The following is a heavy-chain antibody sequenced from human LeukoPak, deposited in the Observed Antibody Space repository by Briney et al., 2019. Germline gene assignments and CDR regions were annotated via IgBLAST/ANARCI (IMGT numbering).Heavy chain of an antibody. V-gene: IGHV3-9*01. J-gene: IGHJ4*02. CDR1: GFTFDDYA. CDR3: GRGSAAPDH. Sequence: GGSLRLSCAASGFTFDDYAMHWVRQAPGKGLEWVSGISWNSGSIGYADSVKGRFTISRDNAKNSLYLQTNSLRAEDTAVYYCGRGSAAPDHWGQGTLVTVSS. D-gene: IGHD3-10*01. CDR2: ISWNSGSI.